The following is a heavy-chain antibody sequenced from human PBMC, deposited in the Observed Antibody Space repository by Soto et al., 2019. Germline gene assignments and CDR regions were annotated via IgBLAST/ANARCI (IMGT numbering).Heavy chain of an antibody. Sequence: SETLSLTCTVSGGSISSGGYYWSWIRQHPGKGLEWIGYIYYSGSTYYNPSLKSRVTISVDTSKNQFSLKLSSVTAADAAVYYCARSEYYYDSSGYYYGMDVWGQGTTVTVSS. CDR1: GGSISSGGYY. J-gene: IGHJ6*02. V-gene: IGHV4-31*03. CDR3: ARSEYYYDSSGYYYGMDV. D-gene: IGHD3-22*01. CDR2: IYYSGST.